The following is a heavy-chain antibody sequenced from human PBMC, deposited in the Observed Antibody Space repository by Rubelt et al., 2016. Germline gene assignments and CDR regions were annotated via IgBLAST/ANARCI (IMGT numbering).Heavy chain of an antibody. CDR1: GYSFTGYY. J-gene: IGHJ4*02. Sequence: QVQLVQSGAEVKKPGASVKVSCKASGYSFTGYYMHWVRQAPGQGLEWMGWINPNSGGTNYAQQFQGRVTMTRDTSISTAYMELSSLTSDDTAVYYCARALRTEAYWGQGTLVTVSS. CDR2: INPNSGGT. D-gene: IGHD3-16*01. CDR3: ARALRTEAY. V-gene: IGHV1-2*02.